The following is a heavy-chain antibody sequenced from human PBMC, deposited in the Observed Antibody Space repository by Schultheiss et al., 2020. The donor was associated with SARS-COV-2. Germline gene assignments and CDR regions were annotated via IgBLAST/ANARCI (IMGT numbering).Heavy chain of an antibody. J-gene: IGHJ6*02. CDR2: IHHSGST. Sequence: SQTLSLTCAVYGGSFSGYYWSWIRQPPGKGLEWIGYIHHSGSTYYNPSLKSRVTISVDTSKNQFSLKLSSVTAADTAVYYCARDRKGTMVQGVPYGMDVWGQGTTVTVSS. D-gene: IGHD3-10*01. CDR1: GGSFSGYY. V-gene: IGHV4-34*01. CDR3: ARDRKGTMVQGVPYGMDV.